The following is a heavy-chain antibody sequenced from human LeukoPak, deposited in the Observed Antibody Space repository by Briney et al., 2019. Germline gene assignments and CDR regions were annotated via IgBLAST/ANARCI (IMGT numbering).Heavy chain of an antibody. D-gene: IGHD3-22*01. CDR2: INHSGRI. CDR3: ARGHYDSGGYYYGIRAYYFDY. J-gene: IGHJ4*02. V-gene: IGHV4-34*01. Sequence: SETLSLTCAVYGESISGHYWSFIRQTPGQGLEWIGEINHSGRINYNPSLVGRVTVSVDTSKNQFSLNLSSVTAADTAVYYCARGHYDSGGYYYGIRAYYFDYWGQGTLVTVSS. CDR1: GESISGHY.